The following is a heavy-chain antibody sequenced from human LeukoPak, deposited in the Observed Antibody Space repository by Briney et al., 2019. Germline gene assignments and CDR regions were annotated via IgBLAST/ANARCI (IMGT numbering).Heavy chain of an antibody. D-gene: IGHD1-26*01. CDR1: GFTFSSYE. V-gene: IGHV3-48*03. CDR2: ISSSESTK. CDR3: ARDALGFDY. J-gene: IGHJ4*02. Sequence: PGGSLRLSCAASGFTFSSYEMNWVRQAPGKGLEWVSYISSSESTKEYADSVKGRFTISRDNAKNSLYLQMNSLRVEDTAVYYCARDALGFDYWGQGTLVTVSS.